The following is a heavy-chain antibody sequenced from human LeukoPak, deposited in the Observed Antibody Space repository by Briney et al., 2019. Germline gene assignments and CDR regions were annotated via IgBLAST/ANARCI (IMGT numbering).Heavy chain of an antibody. CDR1: GNTLRELP. D-gene: IGHD3-3*01. J-gene: IGHJ4*02. CDR3: ATRGSDFWSGFDY. CDR2: FDPENAEI. Sequence: ASVKVSCKLSGNTLRELPIQWVRQAGGKGLEWMAGFDPENAEIVYAQKLQGRVTMTEDTSTNTAYMELTSLTSDDTALYYCATRGSDFWSGFDYWGQGTQVTVSS. V-gene: IGHV1-24*01.